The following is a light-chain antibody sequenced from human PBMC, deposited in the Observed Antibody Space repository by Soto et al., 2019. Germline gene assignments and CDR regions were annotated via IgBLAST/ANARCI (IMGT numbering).Light chain of an antibody. V-gene: IGKV1-39*01. CDR3: QQSYSTPLT. CDR2: DAS. Sequence: DIQMTQSPSTLSASVGDRVTITCRASQTISTWMAWYQQKPGKAPKLLVYDASTLQSGVASRFSGSGSGTDFTLTISSLQPEDFATYYCQQSYSTPLTFGGGTKVDIK. CDR1: QTISTW. J-gene: IGKJ4*01.